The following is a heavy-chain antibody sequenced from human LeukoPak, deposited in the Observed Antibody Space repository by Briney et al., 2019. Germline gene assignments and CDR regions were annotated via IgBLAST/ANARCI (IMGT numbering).Heavy chain of an antibody. V-gene: IGHV3-48*04. D-gene: IGHD3-22*01. Sequence: GGSLRLSCAASGFTFSSYSMNWVRQAPGKGLEWVSYISSSGSTIYYADSVKGRFTISRDNAKNSLYLQMNSLRAEDTAVYYCARDRQTYYYDSSGYPGGHDYWGQGTLVTVSS. J-gene: IGHJ4*02. CDR3: ARDRQTYYYDSSGYPGGHDY. CDR1: GFTFSSYS. CDR2: ISSSGSTI.